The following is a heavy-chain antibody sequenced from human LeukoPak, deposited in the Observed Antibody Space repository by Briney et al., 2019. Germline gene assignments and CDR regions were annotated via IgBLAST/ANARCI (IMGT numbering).Heavy chain of an antibody. Sequence: GGSLRLSCAASGFTFSSYEMNWVRQAPGKGLEWVSYISSSGSTIYYADSVKGRFTISGDNAKNSLYLQMNSLRAEDTAVYYCASFYDILTSQFDPWGQGTLVTVSS. J-gene: IGHJ5*02. CDR1: GFTFSSYE. V-gene: IGHV3-48*03. D-gene: IGHD3-9*01. CDR3: ASFYDILTSQFDP. CDR2: ISSSGSTI.